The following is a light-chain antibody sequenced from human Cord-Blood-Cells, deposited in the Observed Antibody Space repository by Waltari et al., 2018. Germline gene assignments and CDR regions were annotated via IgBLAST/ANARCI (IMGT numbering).Light chain of an antibody. Sequence: SYELTQPPSVSVSLGQMARITCSGEALTKKYAYWYQQKPGQFPVLVIYKDRERPSGIPERFSGSSSGTIVTLTISGVQAEDEADYYCLSADSSGTYVFGTGTKVTVL. V-gene: IGLV3-16*01. CDR1: ALTKKY. CDR2: KDR. CDR3: LSADSSGTYV. J-gene: IGLJ1*01.